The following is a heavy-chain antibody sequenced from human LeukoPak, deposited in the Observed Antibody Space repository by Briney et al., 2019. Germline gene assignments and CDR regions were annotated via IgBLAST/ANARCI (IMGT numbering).Heavy chain of an antibody. CDR2: IYPGDSTP. J-gene: IGHJ3*01. V-gene: IGHV5-51*01. CDR1: GYSFTSYC. CDR3: GMSGDRVPLQDDIFDV. D-gene: IGHD1-26*01. Sequence: PGESLKISSKVSGYSFTSYCIGWVRQMPGKGLEWMGIIYPGDSTPTYSQSFQGQVTISVDKSINTAYPQWSSLQASDTAMYYCGMSGDRVPLQDDIFDVWGQGTMVTVST.